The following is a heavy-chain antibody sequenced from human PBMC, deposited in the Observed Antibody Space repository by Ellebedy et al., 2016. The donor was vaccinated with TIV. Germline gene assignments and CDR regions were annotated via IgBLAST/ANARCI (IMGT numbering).Heavy chain of an antibody. CDR2: INHSGST. D-gene: IGHD3-3*01. CDR1: GGSITRSNW. CDR3: ARRGILPYYDFWSGSYYGMDV. J-gene: IGHJ6*02. V-gene: IGHV4-4*02. Sequence: MPGGSLRLSCVVSGGSITRSNWWSWVRQPPGKGLEWIGEINHSGSTNYNPSLKSRVTISVDTSKNQFPLKLSSVTAADTAVYYCARRGILPYYDFWSGSYYGMDVWGQGTTVTVSS.